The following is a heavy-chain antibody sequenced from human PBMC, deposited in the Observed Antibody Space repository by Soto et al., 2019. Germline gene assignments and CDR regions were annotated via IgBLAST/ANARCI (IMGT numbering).Heavy chain of an antibody. CDR3: ARDIPYYYDTTGYYWGAFEI. V-gene: IGHV1-18*01. D-gene: IGHD3-22*01. CDR2: ISVYNGNT. Sequence: VQLVQSGAEMKKPGASVKVSCKASGYTFTDYGVSWVRQAPGQVLEWMGWISVYNGNTNYAQKLQGRVTMTTDTSTSTAYMELRSLRSDDTAVYYCARDIPYYYDTTGYYWGAFEIWGQGTMVTVSP. CDR1: GYTFTDYG. J-gene: IGHJ3*02.